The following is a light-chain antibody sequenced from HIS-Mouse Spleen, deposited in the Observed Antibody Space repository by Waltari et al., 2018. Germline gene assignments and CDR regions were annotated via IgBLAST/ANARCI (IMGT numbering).Light chain of an antibody. CDR1: ALPQKY. V-gene: IGLV3-10*01. J-gene: IGLJ2*01. CDR3: YSTDSSGNHRV. Sequence: SYELTPPPSVSVSPGQTARITCSGDALPQKYSYLYQQKSGQAPVLVIYEDSKRPSGIPERFSGSSSGTMATLTISGAHVEDEADYYCYSTDSSGNHRVFGGGTKLTVL. CDR2: EDS.